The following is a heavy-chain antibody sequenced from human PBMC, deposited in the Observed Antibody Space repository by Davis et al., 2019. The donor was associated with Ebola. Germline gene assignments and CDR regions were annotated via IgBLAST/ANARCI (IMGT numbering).Heavy chain of an antibody. J-gene: IGHJ4*02. D-gene: IGHD6-19*01. CDR1: GYTFTGYY. CDR3: ARGSSGWYLFDY. Sequence: AASVKVSCKASGYTFTGYYMHWVRQAPGQGLEWMGRINPNSGGTNYAQKFQGRVTITRDTSASTAYMELSSLRSEDTAVYYCARGSSGWYLFDYWGQGTLVTVSS. CDR2: INPNSGGT. V-gene: IGHV1-2*06.